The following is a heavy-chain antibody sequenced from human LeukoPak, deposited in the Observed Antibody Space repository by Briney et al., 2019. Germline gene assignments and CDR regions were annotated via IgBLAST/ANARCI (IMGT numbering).Heavy chain of an antibody. Sequence: GRSLRLSCAASGFTFDDYAMHWVRQAPGKGLEWVSGISWNSGSIGYADSVKGRFTISRDNAKNSLYLQMNSLRAEDTALYYCAKSRLNGQDFGYWGQGTLVTVSS. CDR1: GFTFDDYA. D-gene: IGHD1-1*01. CDR2: ISWNSGSI. CDR3: AKSRLNGQDFGY. J-gene: IGHJ4*02. V-gene: IGHV3-9*01.